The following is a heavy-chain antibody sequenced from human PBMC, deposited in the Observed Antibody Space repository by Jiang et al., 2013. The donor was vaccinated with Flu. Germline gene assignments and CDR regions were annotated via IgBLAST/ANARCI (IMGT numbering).Heavy chain of an antibody. D-gene: IGHD3-22*01. J-gene: IGHJ4*02. Sequence: GSGLVKPAQTLSLTCTVSGGSISGTGYYWTWIRQRPGKGLEWIGDIYYSGNTQYNPSLKSRVTISVDTSKNQFSLDLGSVTAADTAIYYCAREGSYDSGGQYFFDHWGQGALVTVSS. CDR2: IYYSGNT. CDR3: AREGSYDSGGQYFFDH. CDR1: GGSISGTGYY. V-gene: IGHV4-31*03.